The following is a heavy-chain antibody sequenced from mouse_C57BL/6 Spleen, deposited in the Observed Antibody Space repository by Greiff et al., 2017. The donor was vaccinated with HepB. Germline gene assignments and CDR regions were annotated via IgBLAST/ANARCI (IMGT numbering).Heavy chain of an antibody. CDR3: ARDSLMDY. V-gene: IGHV1-80*01. J-gene: IGHJ4*01. Sequence: VHLVESGAELVKPGASVKISCKASGYAFSSYWMNWVKQRPGKGLEWIGQIYPGDGDTNYNGKFKGKATLTADKSSSTAYMQLSSLTSEDSAVYFCARDSLMDYWGQGTSVTVSS. CDR2: IYPGDGDT. CDR1: GYAFSSYW.